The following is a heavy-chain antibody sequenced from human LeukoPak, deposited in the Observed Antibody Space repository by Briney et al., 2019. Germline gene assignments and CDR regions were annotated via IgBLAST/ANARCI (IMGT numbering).Heavy chain of an antibody. Sequence: GASVKVSCKTSGYMFTSFDISWVRQAAGQGLEWMGWMNHNSGKTGYSQRFQGRVTMTRSTSISTAYMELSGLRSDDTAIYYCARVDYYNSSGYLYWGQGTLVTVSS. J-gene: IGHJ4*02. CDR1: GYMFTSFD. CDR3: ARVDYYNSSGYLY. V-gene: IGHV1-8*01. D-gene: IGHD3-22*01. CDR2: MNHNSGKT.